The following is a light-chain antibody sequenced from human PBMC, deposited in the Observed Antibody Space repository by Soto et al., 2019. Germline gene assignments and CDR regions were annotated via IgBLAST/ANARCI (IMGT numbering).Light chain of an antibody. V-gene: IGLV2-14*01. Sequence: QSALTQPASVSGSPGQSITISCSGTSSDVGGYNYVSWYQQHPGKAPKLMIYDVSNRPSGVSYRFSGSKSGNTASLTISGLQAEDEADYYCSSYTSSNTLIFGGGTQLTVL. CDR2: DVS. J-gene: IGLJ2*01. CDR3: SSYTSSNTLI. CDR1: SSDVGGYNY.